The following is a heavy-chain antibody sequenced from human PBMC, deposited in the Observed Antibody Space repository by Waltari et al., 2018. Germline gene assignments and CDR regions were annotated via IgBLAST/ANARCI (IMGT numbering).Heavy chain of an antibody. V-gene: IGHV3-23*03. D-gene: IGHD3-22*01. CDR2: IYSGGDT. CDR1: GFPFTTYA. J-gene: IGHJ4*02. Sequence: EVQLLESGGGLVKPGGSLRLSCAASGFPFTTYALSWVRQATGKGLEWVSVIYSGGDTYYADSVKGRFTISRDNSKNTLYLQMNSLRAEDTAVYFCAKEKRISYYDSSGQFDYWGQGTLVTVSS. CDR3: AKEKRISYYDSSGQFDY.